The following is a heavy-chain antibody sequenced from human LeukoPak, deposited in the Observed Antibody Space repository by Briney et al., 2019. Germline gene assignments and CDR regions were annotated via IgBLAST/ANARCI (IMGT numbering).Heavy chain of an antibody. CDR1: GGSISDYY. V-gene: IGHV4-59*01. CDR2: NYYSEST. Sequence: PSETLSLTCTVSGGSISDYYWSWIRQPPGKGLEWIGYNYYSESTTYNPSLKSRVTMSVDTSKNQFSLKLSSVAAADTAVYYCARGDFCSSTSCYLRPMDVWGKGTTVTVSS. CDR3: ARGDFCSSTSCYLRPMDV. D-gene: IGHD2-2*01. J-gene: IGHJ6*03.